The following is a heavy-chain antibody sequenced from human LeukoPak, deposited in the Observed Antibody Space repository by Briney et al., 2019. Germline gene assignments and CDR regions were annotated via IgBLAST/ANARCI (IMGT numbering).Heavy chain of an antibody. J-gene: IGHJ4*02. CDR1: GYTFTSYG. D-gene: IGHD1-14*01. V-gene: IGHV1-2*02. CDR2: INPNSGGT. Sequence: ASVKVSCKASGYTFTSYGISWVRQAPGQGLEWMGWINPNSGGTNYAQKFQGRVTMTRDTSISTAYMELSRLRSDDTAVYYCARGWSVAPRNPNYWGQGTLVTVSS. CDR3: ARGWSVAPRNPNY.